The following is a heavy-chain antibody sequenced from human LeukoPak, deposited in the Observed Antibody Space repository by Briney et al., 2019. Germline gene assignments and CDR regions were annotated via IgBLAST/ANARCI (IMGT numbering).Heavy chain of an antibody. CDR1: GGTFSSYA. Sequence: SVKVSCKASGGTFSSYAISWVRQAPGQGLEWMGGIIPIIGTANYAQKFQGRVTITTDESTSTAYMELSSLRSEDTAVYYCARDSLNWNYGDYYYYMDVWGKGTTVTVSS. V-gene: IGHV1-69*05. CDR3: ARDSLNWNYGDYYYYMDV. D-gene: IGHD1-7*01. J-gene: IGHJ6*03. CDR2: IIPIIGTA.